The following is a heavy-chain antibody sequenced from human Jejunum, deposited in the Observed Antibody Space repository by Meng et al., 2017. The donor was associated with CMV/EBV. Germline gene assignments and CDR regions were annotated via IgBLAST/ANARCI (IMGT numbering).Heavy chain of an antibody. Sequence: GFTFSSYHMRWVRQAPGKGLEWVSSIANRGYIYDGDSVEGRFIISRDNAQNSLYLQMNSLRAEDTAGYYCARDIRPWDRGSGTDVWGQGTTVTVSS. V-gene: IGHV3-69-1*01. D-gene: IGHD3-10*01. CDR1: GFTFSSYH. CDR3: ARDIRPWDRGSGTDV. J-gene: IGHJ6*02. CDR2: IANRGYI.